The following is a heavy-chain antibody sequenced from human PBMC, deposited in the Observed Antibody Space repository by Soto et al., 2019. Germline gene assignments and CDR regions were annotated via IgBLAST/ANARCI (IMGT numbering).Heavy chain of an antibody. CDR3: ARGDLDYGGNYFDY. D-gene: IGHD4-17*01. Sequence: VGSLRLSCAASGFTFSSYAMHWVRQAPGKGLEWVAVISYDGSNKYYADSVKGRFTISRDNSKNTLYLQMNSLRAEDTAVYYCARGDLDYGGNYFDYWGQGTLVTVSS. CDR1: GFTFSSYA. CDR2: ISYDGSNK. J-gene: IGHJ4*02. V-gene: IGHV3-30-3*01.